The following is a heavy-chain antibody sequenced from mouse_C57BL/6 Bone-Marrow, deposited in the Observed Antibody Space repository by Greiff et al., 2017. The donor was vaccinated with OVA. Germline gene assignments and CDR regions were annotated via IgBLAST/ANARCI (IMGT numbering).Heavy chain of an antibody. CDR3: TRDPFYDYDGDY. J-gene: IGHJ2*01. Sequence: QVHVKQSGAELVRPGASVTLSCKASGYTFTDYEMHWVKQTPVHGLEWIGAIDPETGGTAYNQKFKGKAILTADKSSSTAYMELRSLTSEDSAVYYCTRDPFYDYDGDYWGQGTTLTVSS. V-gene: IGHV1-15*01. CDR2: IDPETGGT. D-gene: IGHD2-4*01. CDR1: GYTFTDYE.